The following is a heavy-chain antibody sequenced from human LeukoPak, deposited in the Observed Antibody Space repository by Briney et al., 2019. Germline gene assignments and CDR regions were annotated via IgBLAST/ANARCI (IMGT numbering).Heavy chain of an antibody. Sequence: PGGSLRLSCAASGFTFSSYGMHWVRQAPGKGLEWVAFIRYDGSNKYYADSVKGRFTISRDNSKNTLYLQMNSLRAEDTAVYYCAKDSKLPRNYDILTGYFGYWGQGTLVTVSS. CDR3: AKDSKLPRNYDILTGYFGY. V-gene: IGHV3-30*02. D-gene: IGHD3-9*01. J-gene: IGHJ4*02. CDR1: GFTFSSYG. CDR2: IRYDGSNK.